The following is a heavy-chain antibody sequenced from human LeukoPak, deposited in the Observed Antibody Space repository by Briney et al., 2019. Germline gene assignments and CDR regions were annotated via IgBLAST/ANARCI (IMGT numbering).Heavy chain of an antibody. CDR1: GYSISSGYD. D-gene: IGHD2-2*01. Sequence: PSETLSLTCAVSGYSISSGYDWGWIRQPPGKGLEGIGRICQSGSTYYNPSLKSRVTISVDTSKNQFSLKLSSVTAADTAVYYCARVYCSSTSCGTFDYWGQGTLVTVSS. CDR2: ICQSGST. CDR3: ARVYCSSTSCGTFDY. V-gene: IGHV4-38-2*01. J-gene: IGHJ4*02.